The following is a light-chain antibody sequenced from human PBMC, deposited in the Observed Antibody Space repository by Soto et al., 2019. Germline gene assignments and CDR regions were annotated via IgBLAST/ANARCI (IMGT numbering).Light chain of an antibody. J-gene: IGLJ2*01. CDR1: SGHSSYA. CDR2: LNSDGSH. Sequence: QAVVTQSPSASASLGASVKITCTLSSGHSSYAIACHQQHPEKGPRYLMKLNSDGSHSKGDVIPDRFSASSSGAARYLTTAILPYEDAADYYCQTRGTGIHVVFGGGTKLTVL. CDR3: QTRGTGIHVV. V-gene: IGLV4-69*01.